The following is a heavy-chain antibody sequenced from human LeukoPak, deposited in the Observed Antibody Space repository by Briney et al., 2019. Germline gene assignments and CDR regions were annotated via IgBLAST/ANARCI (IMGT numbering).Heavy chain of an antibody. CDR2: IYYSGST. D-gene: IGHD2-2*01. Sequence: SETLSLTXTVSGGSISSSSYYWGWIRQPPGKGLEWIGSIYYSGSTYYNPSLKSRVTISVDTSKNQFSLKLSSVTAADTAVYYCARVPYCSSTSCSYYYYYYMDVWGKGTTVTVSS. CDR3: ARVPYCSSTSCSYYYYYYMDV. J-gene: IGHJ6*03. V-gene: IGHV4-39*01. CDR1: GGSISSSSYY.